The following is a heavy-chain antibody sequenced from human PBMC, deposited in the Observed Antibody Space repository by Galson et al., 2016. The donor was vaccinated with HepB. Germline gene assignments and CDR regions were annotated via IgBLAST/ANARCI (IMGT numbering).Heavy chain of an antibody. CDR3: ARGFRLGDLSSPRERDAFDM. CDR2: ISNDGSIK. CDR1: GFTFSSYA. D-gene: IGHD3-16*02. V-gene: IGHV3-30*03. Sequence: SLRLSCAASGFTFSSYAMSWFRQAPGKGLEWVALISNDGSIKYYADSVKGRFTISRDNSKNTLYLQMNSLRAEDTAVYYCARGFRLGDLSSPRERDAFDMWGQGTMVTVSS. J-gene: IGHJ3*02.